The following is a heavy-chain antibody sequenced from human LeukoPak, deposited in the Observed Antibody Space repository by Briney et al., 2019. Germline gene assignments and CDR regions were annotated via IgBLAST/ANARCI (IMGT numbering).Heavy chain of an antibody. V-gene: IGHV4-39*01. CDR2: IYYSGST. J-gene: IGHJ1*01. CDR3: ARQLVELGYYSGGSCYPEYFQH. CDR1: GGSISSSSYY. D-gene: IGHD2-15*01. Sequence: SETLSLTCTVSGGSISSSSYYWGWIRQPPGKGLEWIGSIYYSGSTYYNPSLKSRVTISVDTSKNQFSLKLSSVTAADTAVYYCARQLVELGYYSGGSCYPEYFQHWGQGTLVTVSS.